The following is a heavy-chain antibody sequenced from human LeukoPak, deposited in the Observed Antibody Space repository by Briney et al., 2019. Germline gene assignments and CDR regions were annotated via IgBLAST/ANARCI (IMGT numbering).Heavy chain of an antibody. CDR3: AKDGAGGSWYGNGYYYGMDV. D-gene: IGHD6-13*01. V-gene: IGHV3-9*01. CDR1: GFTFDDYA. CDR2: ISWNSGSI. J-gene: IGHJ6*02. Sequence: GGSLRLSCAASGFTFDDYAMHWVRQAPGKGLEWVSGISWNSGSIGYADSVKGRFTISRDNAKNSLYLQMNSPRAEDTALYYCAKDGAGGSWYGNGYYYGMDVWGQGTTVTVSS.